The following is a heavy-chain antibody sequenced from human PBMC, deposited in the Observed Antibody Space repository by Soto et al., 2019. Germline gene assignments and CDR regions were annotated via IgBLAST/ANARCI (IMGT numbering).Heavy chain of an antibody. D-gene: IGHD1-7*01. CDR2: INPSVGTT. CDR3: AREETTRITGTLKPFDS. CDR1: GYTFTDYH. J-gene: IGHJ4*02. Sequence: QVQLVQSGAEVRTPGASMKVSCKASGYTFTDYHIHWVRRAPGQGLEWMGIINPSVGTTYDAQNFQGRITVTRDTSTGTVYRERSSLGSEDTAVYYCAREETTRITGTLKPFDSWGQGTLVTVSS. V-gene: IGHV1-46*01.